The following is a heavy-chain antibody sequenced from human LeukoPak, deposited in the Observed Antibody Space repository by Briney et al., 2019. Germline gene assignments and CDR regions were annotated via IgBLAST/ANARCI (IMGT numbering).Heavy chain of an antibody. CDR3: AVRGYSYGPFDY. CDR2: INTDGSST. CDR1: GSTFSSYW. D-gene: IGHD5-18*01. Sequence: GGSLRLSCAASGSTFSSYWMHWVRQAPGKGLVWVSRINTDGSSTSYADSVKGRFTISRDNAKNTLYPQMNSLRAEDTAVYYCAVRGYSYGPFDYWGQGTLVTVSS. V-gene: IGHV3-74*01. J-gene: IGHJ4*02.